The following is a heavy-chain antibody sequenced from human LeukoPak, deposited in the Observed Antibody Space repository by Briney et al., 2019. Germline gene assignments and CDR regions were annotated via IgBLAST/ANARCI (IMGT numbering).Heavy chain of an antibody. CDR3: ARRYSGSSGNFDY. CDR2: IKQDGSEK. V-gene: IGHV3-7*01. CDR1: GFTFSSYW. D-gene: IGHD3-10*01. J-gene: IGHJ4*02. Sequence: GGSLRLSCAASGFTFSSYWMTWVRQAPGKGPEWVANIKQDGSEKYYVDSVKGRFTISRDNAKNLLYLQMNSLRAEDTAVYYCARRYSGSSGNFDYWGQGTLVTVSS.